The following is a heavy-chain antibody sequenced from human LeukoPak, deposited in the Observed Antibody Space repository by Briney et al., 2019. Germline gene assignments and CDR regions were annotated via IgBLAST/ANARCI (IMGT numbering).Heavy chain of an antibody. CDR1: DDSISDYY. CDR2: IHNSGTS. Sequence: PSETLSLTCTVSDDSISDYYRGWIRQPPGKGLEWIGYIHNSGTSTYNLSLKSRVTISADTSKNQFSLKLSSVTAADTAVYYCARVIAVATGPEYFQHWGQGTLVTVSS. CDR3: ARVIAVATGPEYFQH. D-gene: IGHD6-19*01. V-gene: IGHV4-59*01. J-gene: IGHJ1*01.